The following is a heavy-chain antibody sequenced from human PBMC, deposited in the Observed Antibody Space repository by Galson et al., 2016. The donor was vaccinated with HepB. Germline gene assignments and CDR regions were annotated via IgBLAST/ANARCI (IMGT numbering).Heavy chain of an antibody. CDR2: VNHSGGT. V-gene: IGHV4-34*01. CDR3: ARAAGGVITIYYYYVMDV. J-gene: IGHJ6*02. D-gene: IGHD2-21*01. Sequence: ETLSLTCAPYGGSFSGYYWNWIRQPPGKGLEWIGEVNHSGGTNFNPSLRSRVTISLDTSKNQFSLTLTSVTAADTAVYYCARAAGGVITIYYYYVMDVWGQGTTATVSS. CDR1: GGSFSGYY.